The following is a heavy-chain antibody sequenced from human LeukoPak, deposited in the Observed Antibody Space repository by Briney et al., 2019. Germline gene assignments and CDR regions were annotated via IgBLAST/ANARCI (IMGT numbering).Heavy chain of an antibody. CDR3: ARAYYYGSGSYPDS. CDR2: ILHNSATI. CDR1: GFTFSSYS. D-gene: IGHD3-10*01. V-gene: IGHV3-48*04. Sequence: GGSLRLSCAASGFTFSSYSMNWVRQAPGRGLEWLSYILHNSATIYYANSVKGRFTISRDNAKNSLYLQMNSLRAEDTAVYYCARAYYYGSGSYPDSWGQGTLVTVSS. J-gene: IGHJ5*01.